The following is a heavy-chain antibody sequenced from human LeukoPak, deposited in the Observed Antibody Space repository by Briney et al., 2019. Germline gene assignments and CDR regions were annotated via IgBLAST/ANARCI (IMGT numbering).Heavy chain of an antibody. D-gene: IGHD3-22*01. J-gene: IGHJ4*02. CDR3: ARDLYESGSSGYDY. V-gene: IGHV1-18*04. Sequence: GASVKVSCKASGYTLTGYYMHWVRQAPGQGLEWMGWISAYNGNTNYAQKLQGRVTMTTDTSTSTAYMELRSLRSDDTAVYYCARDLYESGSSGYDYWGQGTLVTVSS. CDR2: ISAYNGNT. CDR1: GYTLTGYY.